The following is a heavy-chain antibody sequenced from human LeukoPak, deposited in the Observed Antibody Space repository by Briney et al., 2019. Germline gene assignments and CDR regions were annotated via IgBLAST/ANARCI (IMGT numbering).Heavy chain of an antibody. V-gene: IGHV3-7*01. D-gene: IGHD3-16*02. CDR2: IKQDGSEK. Sequence: PGGSLRLSCAASGFIFNKHAMSWVRQAPGKGLEWVANIKQDGSEKYYVDSVKGRFTISRDNAKNSLYLQMNSLRAEDTAVYYCARGYLYRRYWGQGTLVSVSS. J-gene: IGHJ4*02. CDR3: ARGYLYRRY. CDR1: GFIFNKHA.